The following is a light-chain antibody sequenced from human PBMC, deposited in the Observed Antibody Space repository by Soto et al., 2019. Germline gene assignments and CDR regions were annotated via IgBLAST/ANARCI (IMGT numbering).Light chain of an antibody. CDR1: SSNIGGNS. Sequence: QSALTQPPSVSAAPGQKVTISCSGSSSNIGGNSVSWYQQLPGTAPKLLIYDDDKRPSGIPDRFSGSKSGTSATLGITGFXTGDEADYYCGSWDSSLSAYVFATGTKVTVL. V-gene: IGLV1-51*01. CDR3: GSWDSSLSAYV. CDR2: DDD. J-gene: IGLJ1*01.